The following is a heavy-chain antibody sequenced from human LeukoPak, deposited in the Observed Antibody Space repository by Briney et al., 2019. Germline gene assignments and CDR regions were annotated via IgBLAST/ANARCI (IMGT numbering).Heavy chain of an antibody. CDR3: ARGGSLAAAPHRYYFDY. Sequence: SVKVSCKASGGTFSSYAISWVRQAPGQGLEWMGGIIPIFGTANYAQKFQGRVTITADESTSTAYMELSSLRSEDTAVFYCARGGSLAAAPHRYYFDYWGQGTPVTVSS. CDR1: GGTFSSYA. V-gene: IGHV1-69*13. CDR2: IIPIFGTA. D-gene: IGHD6-19*01. J-gene: IGHJ4*02.